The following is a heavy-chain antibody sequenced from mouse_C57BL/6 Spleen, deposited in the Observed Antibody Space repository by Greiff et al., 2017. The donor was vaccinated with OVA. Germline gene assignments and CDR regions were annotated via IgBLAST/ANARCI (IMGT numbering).Heavy chain of an antibody. D-gene: IGHD1-1*01. V-gene: IGHV3-6*01. J-gene: IGHJ4*01. CDR2: ISYDGSN. CDR1: GYSITSGYY. CDR3: AREDYGSSPTYYAMDD. Sequence: EVQLQESGPGLVKPSQSLSLTCFVTGYSITSGYYWTWIRQFPGNKLAWMGYISYDGSNNYNPSLKTRISITRDTSKNQFFLKLNSVTTEDTATYYCAREDYGSSPTYYAMDDWGQGTSVTVSS.